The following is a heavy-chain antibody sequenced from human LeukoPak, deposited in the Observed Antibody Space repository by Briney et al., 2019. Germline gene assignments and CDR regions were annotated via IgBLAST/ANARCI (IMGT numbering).Heavy chain of an antibody. CDR3: ARIPYCTNGVCYNYYYMDV. D-gene: IGHD2-8*01. CDR2: ISAYNGNT. J-gene: IGHJ6*03. Sequence: ASVKVSCKASGYTFTSYGISWVRQAPGQGLEWVGWISAYNGNTNYAQKLQGRVTMTTDTSTGTAYMELRSLRSDDTAVYYCARIPYCTNGVCYNYYYMDVWGKGTTVTVSS. CDR1: GYTFTSYG. V-gene: IGHV1-18*01.